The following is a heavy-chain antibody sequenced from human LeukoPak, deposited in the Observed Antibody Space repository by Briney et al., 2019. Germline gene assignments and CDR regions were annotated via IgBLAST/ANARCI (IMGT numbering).Heavy chain of an antibody. CDR2: IYYSGST. Sequence: SETLSLTCTVSGGSISSYYWSWIRQPPGKGLEWIGYIYYSGSTNYNPSLKSRVTISVDTSKNQFSLKLSSVTAADTAVYYCARATGDSGYPLGELGFDYWGQGTLVTVSS. J-gene: IGHJ4*02. D-gene: IGHD5-12*01. CDR3: ARATGDSGYPLGELGFDY. V-gene: IGHV4-59*01. CDR1: GGSISSYY.